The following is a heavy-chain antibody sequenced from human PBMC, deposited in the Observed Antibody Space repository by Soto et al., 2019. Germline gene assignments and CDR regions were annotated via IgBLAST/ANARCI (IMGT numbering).Heavy chain of an antibody. J-gene: IGHJ4*02. CDR1: GGSISGSNW. D-gene: IGHD5-18*01. CDR2: IYSSGST. CDR3: ARDHPHSYGVYYFDY. V-gene: IGHV4-4*02. Sequence: PSETLSLTCAVSGGSISGSNWWSWVRPPPGKGLEWIGYIYSSGSTHYNPSLQNRVTISIDTSKNQVSLKVNSVTAADTAVYYCARDHPHSYGVYYFDYWGQGTPVTVSS.